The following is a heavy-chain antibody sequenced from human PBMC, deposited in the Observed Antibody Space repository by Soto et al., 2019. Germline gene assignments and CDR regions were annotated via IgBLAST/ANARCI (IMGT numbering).Heavy chain of an antibody. D-gene: IGHD2-21*01. J-gene: IGHJ4*02. CDR1: GFTFSTYW. Sequence: EVQLMESGGGLVQPGGSLRLSCAASGFTFSTYWMSWVRQTPGKGLEWVANINEDGSERYYVDSVKGRFTISRDNAKNSLYLQMNSLRGEDTAVYYCARVWFLYYRGQGTLVTVSS. CDR2: INEDGSER. V-gene: IGHV3-7*05. CDR3: ARVWFLYY.